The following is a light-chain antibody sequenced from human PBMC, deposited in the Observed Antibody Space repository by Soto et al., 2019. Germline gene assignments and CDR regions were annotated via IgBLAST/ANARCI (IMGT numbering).Light chain of an antibody. CDR1: QGIRND. CDR3: QQSYSTRLT. J-gene: IGKJ4*01. CDR2: AAS. Sequence: SPMTQSPSSLSASVRDRVTITCRASQGIRNDLGWYQQKPGKAPKLLIYAASSLQSGVPSRFSGSGSGTDFTLTINSLQPEDFATYYCQQSYSTRLTFGGGTKVDIK. V-gene: IGKV1-39*01.